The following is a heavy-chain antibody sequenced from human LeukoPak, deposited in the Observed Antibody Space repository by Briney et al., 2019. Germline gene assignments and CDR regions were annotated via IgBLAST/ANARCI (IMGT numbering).Heavy chain of an antibody. J-gene: IGHJ6*03. D-gene: IGHD1-14*01. CDR1: GGSISSYY. V-gene: IGHV4-59*01. CDR3: ARDRKYYYHMDV. CDR2: IYYSGST. Sequence: SSETLSLTCTVSGGSISSYYWSWIRQPPGKGLEWIGYIYYSGSTNYNPSLKSRVTISVDTSKNQFSLKLSSVTAADTAVYYCARDRKYYYHMDVWGKGTTVTVSS.